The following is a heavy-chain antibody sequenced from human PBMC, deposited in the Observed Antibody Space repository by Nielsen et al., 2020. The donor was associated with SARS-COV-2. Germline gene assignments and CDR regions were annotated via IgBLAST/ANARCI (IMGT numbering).Heavy chain of an antibody. J-gene: IGHJ4*02. V-gene: IGHV3-15*01. CDR2: IKSKTDGGTT. CDR1: GFTFSNAW. CDR3: ANSQVTGIVGAIGY. Sequence: GGSLRLSCAASGFTFSNAWMSWVRQAPGKGLEWVGRIKSKTDGGTTDYAAPVKGRFTISRDDSKNTLYLQMNSLRAEDTAVYYCANSQVTGIVGAIGYWGQGTLVTVSS. D-gene: IGHD1-26*01.